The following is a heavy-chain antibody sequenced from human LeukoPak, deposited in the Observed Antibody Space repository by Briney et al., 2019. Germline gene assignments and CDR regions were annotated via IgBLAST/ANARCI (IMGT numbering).Heavy chain of an antibody. J-gene: IGHJ2*01. V-gene: IGHV4-59*08. CDR3: ARGGGDSGSYFDL. D-gene: IGHD4-17*01. CDR2: IYYSGST. CDR1: GGSISSYY. Sequence: SETLSLTCTVSGGSISSYYWSWIRQPPGKGLEWIGYIYYSGSTNYNPSLKSRVTISVDTSKNQFSLKLSSVTAADTAVYYCARGGGDSGSYFDLWGRGTRVTVSS.